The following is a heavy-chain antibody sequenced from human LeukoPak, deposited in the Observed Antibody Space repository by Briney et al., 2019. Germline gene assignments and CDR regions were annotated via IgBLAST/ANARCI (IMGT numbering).Heavy chain of an antibody. V-gene: IGHV1-8*01. J-gene: IGHJ1*01. CDR3: ARDSPARGDPPPH. CDR2: MSPNSGNT. CDR1: GYTFTSYD. Sequence: ASVKVSCKASGYTFTSYDINWARQATGQGLEWMGWMSPNSGNTGYAQKFQGRVTMTRNTSISTAYMELSSLRSEDTAVYYCARDSPARGDPPPHWGQGTLVTVSS. D-gene: IGHD3-10*01.